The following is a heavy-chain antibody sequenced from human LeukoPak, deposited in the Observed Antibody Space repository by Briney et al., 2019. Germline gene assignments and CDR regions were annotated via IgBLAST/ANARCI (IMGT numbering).Heavy chain of an antibody. Sequence: GGSLRLSCAASGFTVSSNYMSWVHQAPGKGLEWVSVIYSGGSTYYADSVKGRFTISRDNSKNTLYLQMNSLRAEDTAVYYCAKDLSNWNYDHYFDYWGQGTLVTVSS. CDR1: GFTVSSNY. D-gene: IGHD1-7*01. CDR3: AKDLSNWNYDHYFDY. V-gene: IGHV3-53*01. J-gene: IGHJ4*02. CDR2: IYSGGST.